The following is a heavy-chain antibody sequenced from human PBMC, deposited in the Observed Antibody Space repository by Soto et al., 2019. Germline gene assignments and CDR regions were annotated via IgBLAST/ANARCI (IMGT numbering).Heavy chain of an antibody. D-gene: IGHD6-25*01. CDR3: AAGGYHAYGMGG. Sequence: ASVKVSCKASGFTFSSSAVQWVRQARGQRLEWIGWIVVGSGDTSYAQRFQERVTITRDMSTSTAYMELSSLRSDDTAVYYCAAGGYHAYGMGGWGQGATVTVSS. CDR2: IVVGSGDT. CDR1: GFTFSSSA. V-gene: IGHV1-58*01. J-gene: IGHJ6*02.